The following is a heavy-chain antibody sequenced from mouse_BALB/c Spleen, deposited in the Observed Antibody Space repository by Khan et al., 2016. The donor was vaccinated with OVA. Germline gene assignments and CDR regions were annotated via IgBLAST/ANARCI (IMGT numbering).Heavy chain of an antibody. Sequence: EVELVESGGALVKPGGSLKLSCAASGFTFSSYALSWVRQTPEKRLEWVATISSGGSYTYYPGSVKGRFTISRDNARNTLYLQMSSLRSEDTAMYYCVRTPGYYGSNYFDYWGQGSTLIVSS. CDR2: ISSGGSYT. CDR3: VRTPGYYGSNYFDY. V-gene: IGHV5-9-3*01. J-gene: IGHJ2*01. D-gene: IGHD1-1*01. CDR1: GFTFSSYA.